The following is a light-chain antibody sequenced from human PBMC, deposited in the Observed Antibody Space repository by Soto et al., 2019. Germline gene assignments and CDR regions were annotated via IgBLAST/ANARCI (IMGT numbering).Light chain of an antibody. CDR2: AAS. Sequence: DILMTQSPSYVSASVGDRVTITCRASQGINKWLAWYQQKPGKAPQLLISAASTFRSVVPSRFSGSGSGTDFILTISSLQAEHFATYYCQQANSLPLPFGEGTRVEI. J-gene: IGKJ4*01. CDR1: QGINKW. CDR3: QQANSLPLP. V-gene: IGKV1-12*01.